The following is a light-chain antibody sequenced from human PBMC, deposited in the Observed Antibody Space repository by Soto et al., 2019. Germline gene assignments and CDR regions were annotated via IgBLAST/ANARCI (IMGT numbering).Light chain of an antibody. V-gene: IGKV3-20*01. J-gene: IGKJ2*01. CDR2: GVS. CDR1: QSVSSNY. CDR3: QQYGSSYT. Sequence: EIVLTQSPGTLSLSPGERATLSCRASQSVSSNYLAWYQQKPGQAPRLLIYGVSSRATGIPDRFSGSGSGKDFTLTISRLEPEDVAVYYCQQYGSSYTFGQGTKLEIK.